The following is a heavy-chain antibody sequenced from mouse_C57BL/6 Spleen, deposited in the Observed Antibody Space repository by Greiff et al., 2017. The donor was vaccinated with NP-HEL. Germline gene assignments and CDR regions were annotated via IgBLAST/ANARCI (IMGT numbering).Heavy chain of an antibody. J-gene: IGHJ4*01. CDR3: ARHGYSNLYAMDY. V-gene: IGHV2-6-1*01. D-gene: IGHD2-5*01. CDR2: IWSDGST. CDR1: GFSLTSYG. Sequence: VKLQESGPGLVAPSQSLSITCTVSGFSLTSYGVHWVRQPPGKGLEWLVVIWSDGSTTYNSALKSRLSISKDNSKSQVFLKMNSLQTDDTAMYYCARHGYSNLYAMDYWGQGTSVTVSS.